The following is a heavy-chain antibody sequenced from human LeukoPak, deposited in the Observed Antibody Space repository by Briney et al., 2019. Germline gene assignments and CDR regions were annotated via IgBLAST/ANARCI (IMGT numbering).Heavy chain of an antibody. CDR3: TVQLERHETDY. Sequence: GGSLRLSCAASGFTFSGSAMHWVRQASGKGLEWVGRIRSKANSYATAYAASVKGRLTISRDDSKNTAYLQMNSLKTEDTAVYYCTVQLERHETDYWGQGTLVTVSS. CDR1: GFTFSGSA. D-gene: IGHD1-1*01. J-gene: IGHJ4*02. V-gene: IGHV3-73*01. CDR2: IRSKANSYAT.